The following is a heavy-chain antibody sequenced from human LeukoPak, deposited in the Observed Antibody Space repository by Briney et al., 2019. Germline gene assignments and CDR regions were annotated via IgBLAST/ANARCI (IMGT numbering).Heavy chain of an antibody. D-gene: IGHD6-13*01. CDR2: IRYDGSNK. Sequence: PGGSLRLSCAASGFTFSSYGMHWVRQAPGKGLEWVAFIRYDGSNKYYADSVKGRFTISRDNSKNTLYLQMNSLRAEDTAVYYCAKDLRAAAGTLDYWGQGTLVTVSS. CDR3: AKDLRAAAGTLDY. CDR1: GFTFSSYG. V-gene: IGHV3-30*02. J-gene: IGHJ4*02.